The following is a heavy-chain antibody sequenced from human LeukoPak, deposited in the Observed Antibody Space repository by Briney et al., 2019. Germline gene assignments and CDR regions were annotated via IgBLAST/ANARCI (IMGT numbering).Heavy chain of an antibody. V-gene: IGHV3-23*01. D-gene: IGHD2-8*02. CDR3: ATYRQVLLPFES. J-gene: IGHJ4*02. CDR2: ISGRGASK. CDR1: GLTFNNYA. Sequence: GGSLRLSRAVSGLTFNNYAMSWVRQAPGKGLEWVSGISGRGASKYYADSVKGRFTISRDNSKNTLYLQMNSLRAEDTAIYYCATYRQVLLPFESWGQGTLVTVSS.